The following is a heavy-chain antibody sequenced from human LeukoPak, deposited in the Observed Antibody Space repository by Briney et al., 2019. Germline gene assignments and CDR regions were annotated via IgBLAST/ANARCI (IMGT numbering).Heavy chain of an antibody. CDR3: ARATSLSPYYYYYMDV. J-gene: IGHJ6*03. CDR1: GYTFTSYY. Sequence: ASVKVSCKASGYTFTSYYMHWVRQAPGQGLEWMGGIIPIFGTANYAQKFQGRVTITADESTSTAYMELSSLRSEDTAVYYCARATSLSPYYYYYMDVWGKGTTVTISS. CDR2: IIPIFGTA. V-gene: IGHV1-69*13. D-gene: IGHD2/OR15-2a*01.